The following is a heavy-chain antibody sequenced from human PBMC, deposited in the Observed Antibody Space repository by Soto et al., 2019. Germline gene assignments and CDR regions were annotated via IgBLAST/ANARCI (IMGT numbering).Heavy chain of an antibody. CDR2: IIPIFGTA. D-gene: IGHD2-2*01. J-gene: IGHJ6*02. CDR1: AVTFSSYA. Sequence: SVKVSGNAAAVTFSSYAISWVRQAPGQGLEWMGGIIPIFGTATYAQKFQGRVTITADESTSTAYTVLCSLRCDDTAVYDCWRPISVVTIDYYYFYGLAVWGQRTTVTVSS. V-gene: IGHV1-69*13. CDR3: WRPISVVTIDYYYFYGLAV.